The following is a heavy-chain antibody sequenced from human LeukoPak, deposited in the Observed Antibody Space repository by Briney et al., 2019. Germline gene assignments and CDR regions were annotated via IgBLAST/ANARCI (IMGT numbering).Heavy chain of an antibody. Sequence: PSETLSLTCTVSGGSISSYYWSWIRQPPGKGLEWIGYIYYSGSTNYNPSLKSRVTISVDTSKNQFSLKLSSVTAADTAVYYCARLRWGSYPNWFGPWGQGTLVTVSS. V-gene: IGHV4-59*08. CDR2: IYYSGST. D-gene: IGHD1-26*01. CDR1: GGSISSYY. J-gene: IGHJ5*02. CDR3: ARLRWGSYPNWFGP.